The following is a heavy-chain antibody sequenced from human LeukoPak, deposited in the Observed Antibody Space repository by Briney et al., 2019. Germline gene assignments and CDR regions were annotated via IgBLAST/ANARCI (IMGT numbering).Heavy chain of an antibody. CDR1: GFTFSSYA. V-gene: IGHV3-23*01. D-gene: IGHD3-22*01. Sequence: GGSLRLSCAASGFTFSSYAMSWVRQAPGKGLEWVSAISGSGGSTYYADSVKGRFTISRDNSKNTLYLQMNSLRAEDTAVYYCAKEGHYYGSSGYTRSVWYFDLWGRGTLVTVSS. CDR2: ISGSGGST. CDR3: AKEGHYYGSSGYTRSVWYFDL. J-gene: IGHJ2*01.